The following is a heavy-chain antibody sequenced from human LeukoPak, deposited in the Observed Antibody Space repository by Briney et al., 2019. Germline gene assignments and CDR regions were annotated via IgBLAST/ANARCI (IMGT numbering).Heavy chain of an antibody. CDR1: GGSISSSSYY. Sequence: SETLSLTCTVSGGSISSSSYYWGWIRRPPGKGLEWIGSIYYSGSTYYNPSLKSRVTISVDTSKNQFSLKLSSVTAADTAVYYCARDRHYDILTGFTLRYFDYWGQGTLVTVSS. J-gene: IGHJ4*02. CDR3: ARDRHYDILTGFTLRYFDY. D-gene: IGHD3-9*01. V-gene: IGHV4-39*07. CDR2: IYYSGST.